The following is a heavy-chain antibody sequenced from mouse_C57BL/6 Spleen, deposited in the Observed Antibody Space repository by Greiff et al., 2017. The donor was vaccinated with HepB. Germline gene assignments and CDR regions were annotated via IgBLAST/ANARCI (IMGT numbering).Heavy chain of an antibody. CDR1: GFSFNTYA. Sequence: EVQLVESGGGLVQPKGSLKLSCAASGFSFNTYAMNWVRQAPGKGLEWVARIRSKSNNYATYYADSVKDRFTISRDDSESMLYLQMNNLKTEDTAMYYCVRHDSSGAWFAYWGQGTLVTVSA. CDR2: IRSKSNNYAT. V-gene: IGHV10-1*01. D-gene: IGHD3-2*02. CDR3: VRHDSSGAWFAY. J-gene: IGHJ3*01.